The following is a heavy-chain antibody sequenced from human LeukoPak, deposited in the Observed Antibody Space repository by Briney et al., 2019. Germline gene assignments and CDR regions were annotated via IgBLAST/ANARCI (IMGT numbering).Heavy chain of an antibody. Sequence: GGSLRLSCAASGFTFSSFAMTWVRQAPGKGLEWVSGISSGGGSTYYADSVKGRFTISRDNSKNTLYLQMNSLRAEDTAVYYCAKGWGGFDYWGQGTLVTVSS. CDR3: AKGWGGFDY. CDR2: ISSGGGST. J-gene: IGHJ4*02. D-gene: IGHD3-10*01. CDR1: GFTFSSFA. V-gene: IGHV3-23*01.